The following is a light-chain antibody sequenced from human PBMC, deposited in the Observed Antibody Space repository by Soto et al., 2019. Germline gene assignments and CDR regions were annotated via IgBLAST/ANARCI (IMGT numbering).Light chain of an antibody. Sequence: ETVLTQSPATLSLSPGERASLSCRASQSVFSSLAWYQQKPGQAPRLLIYESKRAPGIPARFSGSGSGTDFTLTISSLEPEDFAVYYCQQYKSWPRTFGQGTKLEIK. V-gene: IGKV3-11*01. CDR1: QSVFSS. CDR2: ES. J-gene: IGKJ2*02. CDR3: QQYKSWPRT.